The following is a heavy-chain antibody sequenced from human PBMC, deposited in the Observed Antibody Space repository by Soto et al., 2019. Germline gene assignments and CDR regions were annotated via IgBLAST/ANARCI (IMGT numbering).Heavy chain of an antibody. CDR1: RFTFSSYW. CDR3: ARSYFDYGDYSSTNFDY. Sequence: EVQLVESGGGLVQPGGSLRLSCAASRFTFSSYWMHWVRQAPRKGLVWVSRINSDGSSTSYADSVKGRFTISRDNAKNTLYLQMNSLRAEDTAVYFCARSYFDYGDYSSTNFDYWGQGTLVTVSS. D-gene: IGHD4-17*01. CDR2: INSDGSST. V-gene: IGHV3-74*01. J-gene: IGHJ4*02.